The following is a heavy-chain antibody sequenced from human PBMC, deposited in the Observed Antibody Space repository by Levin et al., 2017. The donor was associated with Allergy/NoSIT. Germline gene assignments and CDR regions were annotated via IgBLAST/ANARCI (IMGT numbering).Heavy chain of an antibody. CDR3: ARVAGYSYGYYSDY. CDR1: GGSISSGGYS. J-gene: IGHJ4*02. CDR2: IYLSGST. V-gene: IGHV4-30-2*01. Sequence: RSQTLSLTCAVSGGSISSGGYSWSWIRQPPGKGLEWIGNIYLSGSTYYHPSLKSRVTISVDRSKNQFSLNLTSVTAAATAVYYCARVAGYSYGYYSDYWGQGTLVTVSS. D-gene: IGHD5-18*01.